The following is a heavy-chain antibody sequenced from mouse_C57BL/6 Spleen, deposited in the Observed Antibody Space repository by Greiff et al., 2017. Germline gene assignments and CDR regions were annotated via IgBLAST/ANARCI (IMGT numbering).Heavy chain of an antibody. V-gene: IGHV14-4*01. CDR2: FDPENGDT. CDR3: TRLLYSNSYAY. Sequence: VQLQQSGAELVRPGASVKLSCTASGFNIKDDYMHWVKQRPEQGLEWIGWFDPENGDTEYASKFQGKATITADTSSNTAYLQLSSLTSEDTAVYYCTRLLYSNSYAYWGQGTLVTVSA. CDR1: GFNIKDDY. D-gene: IGHD2-5*01. J-gene: IGHJ3*01.